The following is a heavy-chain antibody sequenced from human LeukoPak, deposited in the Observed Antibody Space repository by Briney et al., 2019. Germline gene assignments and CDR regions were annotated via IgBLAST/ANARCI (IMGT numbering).Heavy chain of an antibody. CDR3: ARDLYSRRMNYYGSGSYFAY. V-gene: IGHV1-69*13. CDR2: IIPIFGTA. Sequence: ASVKVSCKTSGGTFSSYAISWVRQAPGQGPEWMGGIIPIFGTANYAQKFQGRVTISADESTTTAYMELNSLRSDDTAVYYCARDLYSRRMNYYGSGSYFAYWGQGTLVTVSS. D-gene: IGHD3-10*01. J-gene: IGHJ4*02. CDR1: GGTFSSYA.